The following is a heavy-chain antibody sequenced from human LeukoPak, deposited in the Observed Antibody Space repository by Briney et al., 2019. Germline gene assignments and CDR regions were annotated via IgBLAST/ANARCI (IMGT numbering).Heavy chain of an antibody. Sequence: KSGGSLGLSCAASGFTFSSYSMNWVRQAPGKGLEWVSSISSSSSYIYYADSVKGRFTISRDNAKNSLYLQMNSLRAEDTAVYYCARKTPMAGDAFDIWGQGTMVTVSS. CDR3: ARKTPMAGDAFDI. D-gene: IGHD3-10*01. V-gene: IGHV3-21*01. CDR1: GFTFSSYS. J-gene: IGHJ3*02. CDR2: ISSSSSYI.